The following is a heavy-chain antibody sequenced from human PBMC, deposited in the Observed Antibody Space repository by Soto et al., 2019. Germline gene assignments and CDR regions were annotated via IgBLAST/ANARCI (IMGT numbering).Heavy chain of an antibody. CDR3: ARGRSRKRGYSYGYADY. Sequence: SETLSLTCAVYGGSFSGYYWSWIRQPPGKGLEWIGEINHSGSTNYNPSLKSRVTISVDTSKNQFSLKLSSVTAADTAVYYCARGRSRKRGYSYGYADYWGQGTLVTVS. J-gene: IGHJ4*02. V-gene: IGHV4-34*01. D-gene: IGHD5-18*01. CDR2: INHSGST. CDR1: GGSFSGYY.